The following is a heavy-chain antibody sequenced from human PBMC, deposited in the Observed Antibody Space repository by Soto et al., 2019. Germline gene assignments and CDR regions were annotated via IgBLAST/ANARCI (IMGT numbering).Heavy chain of an antibody. D-gene: IGHD2-15*01. CDR1: GYTFTGYY. CDR3: ARQTRHIPYRGCGRSYPTSNWFDP. Sequence: ASVKVSCKASGYTFTGYYMHWVRQAPGQGLEWMGWINPNSGGTNYAQKFQGWVTMTRDTSISTAYMELSRLRSDDTAVYYCARQTRHIPYRGCGRSYPTSNWFDPWDQLTRCTVAS. J-gene: IGHJ5*02. CDR2: INPNSGGT. V-gene: IGHV1-2*04.